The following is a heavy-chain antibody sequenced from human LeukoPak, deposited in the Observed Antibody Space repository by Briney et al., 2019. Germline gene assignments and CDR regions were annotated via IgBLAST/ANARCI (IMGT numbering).Heavy chain of an antibody. Sequence: PSETLSLTCAVYGGSFSGYFRTWIRQSPGQGLEWIGEIDHSGFTNYNPSLKSRVTISVDTSKNQFSLTLNSVTAADTAVYYCAREISMTTVLKLGYYYYYMDVWGKGTTVTVSS. D-gene: IGHD4-11*01. CDR1: GGSFSGYF. CDR3: AREISMTTVLKLGYYYYYMDV. J-gene: IGHJ6*03. CDR2: IDHSGFT. V-gene: IGHV4-34*01.